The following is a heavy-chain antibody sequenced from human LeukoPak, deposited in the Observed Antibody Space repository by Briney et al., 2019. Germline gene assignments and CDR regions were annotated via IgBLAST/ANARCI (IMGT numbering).Heavy chain of an antibody. D-gene: IGHD5-24*01. CDR3: ARDVLRDGYNFYYFDY. CDR1: GGTFSSYA. CDR2: IIPIFGTA. J-gene: IGHJ4*02. Sequence: SVKVYCKASGGTFSSYAISWVRQAPGQGPEWMGRIIPIFGTANYAQKFQGRVTITTDESTSTAYMELSSLRSEDTAVYYCARDVLRDGYNFYYFDYWGQGTLVTVSS. V-gene: IGHV1-69*05.